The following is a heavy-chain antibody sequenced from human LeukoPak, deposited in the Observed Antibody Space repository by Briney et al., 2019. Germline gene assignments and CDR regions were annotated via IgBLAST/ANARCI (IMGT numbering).Heavy chain of an antibody. CDR2: IYYSGST. D-gene: IGHD3-10*01. V-gene: IGHV4-59*01. CDR1: GGSISNYY. CDR3: ASGEVTFDY. Sequence: ETLSLTCTVSGGSISNYYWSWIRQPPGKGLEWIGYIYYSGSTNYNPSLKSRVSISLGTSKNHFSLKLSPVTAADTAVYYCASGEVTFDYWGQGTLVTVSS. J-gene: IGHJ4*02.